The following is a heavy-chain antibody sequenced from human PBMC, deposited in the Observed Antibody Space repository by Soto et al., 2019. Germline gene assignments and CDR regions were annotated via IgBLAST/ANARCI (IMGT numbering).Heavy chain of an antibody. CDR1: VFTFSSYA. D-gene: IGHD3-3*01. CDR2: ISYDGSNK. Sequence: PGGSLRLSCAASVFTFSSYAMHWVRQAPGKGLEWVAVISYDGSNKYYADSVKGRFTISRDNSKNTLYLQMNSLRAEDTAVYYCARGASDYDFWSGYYYYYGMDVWGQGTTVTVS. V-gene: IGHV3-30-3*01. J-gene: IGHJ6*02. CDR3: ARGASDYDFWSGYYYYYGMDV.